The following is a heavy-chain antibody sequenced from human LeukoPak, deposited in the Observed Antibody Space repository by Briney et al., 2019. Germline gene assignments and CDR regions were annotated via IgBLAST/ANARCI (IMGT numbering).Heavy chain of an antibody. J-gene: IGHJ4*02. D-gene: IGHD2-21*01. CDR2: MNSDGSST. Sequence: GGSLRLSCAASGFTFSSYWMHWVRQAPGKGLVWVSRMNSDGSSTSYADSVKGRLTISRDNIKNTLYLQMNSLTAEDTAVYYCTRGDYSFDYWGQGTLVTVSS. CDR1: GFTFSSYW. CDR3: TRGDYSFDY. V-gene: IGHV3-74*01.